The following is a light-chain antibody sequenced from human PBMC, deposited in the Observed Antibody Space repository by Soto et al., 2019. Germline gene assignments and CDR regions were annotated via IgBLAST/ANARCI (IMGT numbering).Light chain of an antibody. CDR2: GAS. Sequence: DIQVTQSPVSLSASVGDRVTITCRTSQGISTYLNWYQQKAGDAPRLLISGASDLENGVPSRFSGSGSGADFTLTINSLRPEDCATYYCQQAYIKPYTFGKGTKLEI. J-gene: IGKJ2*01. CDR1: QGISTY. CDR3: QQAYIKPYT. V-gene: IGKV1-39*01.